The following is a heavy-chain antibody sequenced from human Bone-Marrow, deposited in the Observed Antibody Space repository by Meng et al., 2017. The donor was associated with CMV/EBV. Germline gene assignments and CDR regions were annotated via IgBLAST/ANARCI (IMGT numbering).Heavy chain of an antibody. D-gene: IGHD3-10*01. J-gene: IGHJ6*02. CDR3: ARDATEWFGEINRGTYYGMDV. CDR2: INSNNSDT. CDR1: GYTFTSHG. Sequence: ASVKVSCKASGYTFTSHGFSWVRQAPGQGLEWMGWINSNNSDTKYSQKVQGRVTMTTDTSTSTASMELRNLRPDDTAVYYCARDATEWFGEINRGTYYGMDVWGQGITVTVSS. V-gene: IGHV1-18*01.